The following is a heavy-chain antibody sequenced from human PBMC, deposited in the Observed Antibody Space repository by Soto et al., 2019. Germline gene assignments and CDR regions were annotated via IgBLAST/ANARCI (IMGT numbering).Heavy chain of an antibody. CDR2: ISGSGGST. V-gene: IGHV3-23*01. CDR1: GFTFSSYA. Sequence: GGSLRLSCAASGFTFSSYAMSWVRQAPGKGLEWVSAISGSGGSTYYADSVKGRFTISRDNSKNTLYLQMNSLRADDTAVYYCAKDLHGSGWSFDQWGQGTVVTVSS. CDR3: AKDLHGSGWSFDQ. D-gene: IGHD6-19*01. J-gene: IGHJ4*02.